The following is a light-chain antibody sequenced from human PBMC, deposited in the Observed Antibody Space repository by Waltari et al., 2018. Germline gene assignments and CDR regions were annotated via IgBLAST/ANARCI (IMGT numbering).Light chain of an antibody. CDR3: AAWDDRLNGYV. CDR2: INK. Sequence: QSVLTQPPSASGTPGQRVTISCSGSSSNIGSNTVNWYQQLPGTAPKLLIFINKEGPAGVHDRFPGSKSGTSASLAISGLQSEDEADYYCAAWDDRLNGYVFGTGTKVTVL. J-gene: IGLJ1*01. CDR1: SSNIGSNT. V-gene: IGLV1-44*01.